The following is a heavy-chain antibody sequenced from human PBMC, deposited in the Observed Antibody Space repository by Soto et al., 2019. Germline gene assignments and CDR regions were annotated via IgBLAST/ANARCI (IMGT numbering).Heavy chain of an antibody. V-gene: IGHV4-59*01. CDR3: ARVWFLDY. D-gene: IGHD2-21*01. Sequence: SETLSLTCTVSCGSISRYYWSWIRQPPGKGLEWIGYIYYSGSTNYNPSLKSRVTISVDTSKNQFSLKLSSVTAADTAVYYCARVWFLDYWGQGTLVTVSS. CDR1: CGSISRYY. J-gene: IGHJ4*02. CDR2: IYYSGST.